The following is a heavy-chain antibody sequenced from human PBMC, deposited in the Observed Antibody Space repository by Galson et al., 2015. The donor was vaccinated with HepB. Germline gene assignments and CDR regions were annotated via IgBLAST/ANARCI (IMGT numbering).Heavy chain of an antibody. D-gene: IGHD3-10*01. J-gene: IGHJ4*02. CDR3: VKVNYGSGSFLDY. CDR1: GFTFRNYA. CDR2: IRENGAIT. Sequence: SLRLSCASSGFTFRNYAMHWVRQAPGKGLEFVSAIRENGAITYYADSVKDRFNISRDNSKNTLYLQMSNLAPEDTALYYCVKVNYGSGSFLDYWGQGALV. V-gene: IGHV3-64D*06.